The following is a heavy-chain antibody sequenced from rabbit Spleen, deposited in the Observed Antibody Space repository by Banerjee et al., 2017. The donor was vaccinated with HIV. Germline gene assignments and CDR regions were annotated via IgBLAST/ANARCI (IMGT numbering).Heavy chain of an antibody. D-gene: IGHD2-1*01. J-gene: IGHJ4*01. CDR3: ARGSAAMTMVITGYYLNL. CDR1: GFSFSSSYY. Sequence: QSLEESGGDLVKPGASLTLTCTASGFSFSSSYYMCWVRQAPGKGLECIACIYADSSGSTYYANWAKGRFTISKTSSTTVTLEMTSLTAADTATYFCARGSAAMTMVITGYYLNLWGQGTLVTVS. CDR2: IYADSSGST. V-gene: IGHV1S40*01.